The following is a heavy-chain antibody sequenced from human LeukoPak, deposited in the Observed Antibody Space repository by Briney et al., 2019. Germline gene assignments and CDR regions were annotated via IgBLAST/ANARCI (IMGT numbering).Heavy chain of an antibody. V-gene: IGHV4-34*01. Sequence: PSETLSLTCAVYGGSFSGYYWSWIRQPPGKGLEWIGEINHSGSTNYNPSLKSRVTISVDTSKNQFSLKLSSVTAADTAVYYCARAILMIGTYYFDYWGRGTLVTVSS. CDR1: GGSFSGYY. D-gene: IGHD3-22*01. J-gene: IGHJ4*02. CDR2: INHSGST. CDR3: ARAILMIGTYYFDY.